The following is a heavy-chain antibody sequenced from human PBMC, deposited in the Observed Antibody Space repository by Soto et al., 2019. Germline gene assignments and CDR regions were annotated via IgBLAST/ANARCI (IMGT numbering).Heavy chain of an antibody. Sequence: SVKVSCKASGYTFTSYDINWVRQATGQGFEWMGWMNPNSGNTGYAQKFQNRVTITKDTSKNQVVLTMTNMGPMDTGTYYCARKGPEAWPLDFWGQGTLVTVSS. V-gene: IGHV1-8*01. J-gene: IGHJ4*02. CDR1: GYTFTSYD. CDR3: ARKGPEAWPLDF. CDR2: MNPNSGNT.